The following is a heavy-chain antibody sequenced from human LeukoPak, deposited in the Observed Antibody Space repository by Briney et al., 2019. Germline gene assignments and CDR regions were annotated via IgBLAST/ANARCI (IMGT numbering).Heavy chain of an antibody. V-gene: IGHV4-39*01. CDR2: ICYSGST. CDR3: ARQNDHIYPATGTPLWDY. Sequence: PSETLSLTCTVSGGSISSSSYYWGWIRQPPGKGLEWIGSICYSGSTYYNPSLKSRVTISVDTSKNQFSLKLSSVTAADTAVYYCARQNDHIYPATGTPLWDYWGQGTLVTVSS. J-gene: IGHJ4*02. D-gene: IGHD6-13*01. CDR1: GGSISSSSYY.